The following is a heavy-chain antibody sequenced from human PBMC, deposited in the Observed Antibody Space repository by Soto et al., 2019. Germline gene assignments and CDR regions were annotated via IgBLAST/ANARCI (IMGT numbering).Heavy chain of an antibody. V-gene: IGHV3-43*01. J-gene: IGHJ6*02. CDR1: GFTFDDYT. Sequence: GGSLRLSCAASGFTFDDYTMHWVRQAPGKGLEWVSLISWDGGSTYYADSVKGRFTISRDNSRNSLYLQMNSLRTEDTALYYCAKDTYIRSGYYYYGMDVWGQGTTVTVSS. CDR3: AKDTYIRSGYYYYGMDV. D-gene: IGHD5-18*01. CDR2: ISWDGGST.